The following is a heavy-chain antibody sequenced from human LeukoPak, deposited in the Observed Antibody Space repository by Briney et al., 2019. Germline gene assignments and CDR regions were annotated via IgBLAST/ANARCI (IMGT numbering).Heavy chain of an antibody. V-gene: IGHV4-39*01. CDR2: IYNSGST. Sequence: SETLSLTCIVSGDSISSSSYYWGWIRQPPGAGLEWIGSIYNSGSTHYNPSLKSRVTISVDTSKNQFSLKLSSVTAADTAVYYCARHAYYGAKDFDYWGQGTLVTVSS. J-gene: IGHJ4*02. D-gene: IGHD4-23*01. CDR3: ARHAYYGAKDFDY. CDR1: GDSISSSSYY.